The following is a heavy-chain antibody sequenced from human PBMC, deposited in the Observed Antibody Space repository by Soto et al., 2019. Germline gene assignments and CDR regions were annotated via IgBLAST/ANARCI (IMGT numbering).Heavy chain of an antibody. CDR2: ISHSGST. Sequence: SETLSLTCAVYGGSLSGYYWSWIRQPPGKGLEWIGEISHSGSTNYISSLKSRVTISVDTSKNQFSLKLSSVTAADTAVYYCAREAENSSHFDYWGQGTLVTVSS. CDR3: AREAENSSHFDY. J-gene: IGHJ4*02. CDR1: GGSLSGYY. D-gene: IGHD6-6*01. V-gene: IGHV4-34*01.